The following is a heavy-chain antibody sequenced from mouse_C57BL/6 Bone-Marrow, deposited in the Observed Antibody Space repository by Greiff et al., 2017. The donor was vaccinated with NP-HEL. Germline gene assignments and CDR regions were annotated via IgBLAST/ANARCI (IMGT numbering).Heavy chain of an antibody. CDR1: GYTFTSYW. Sequence: VHVKQSGTVLARPGASVKLSCKTSGYTFTSYWMHWVKQRPGQGLEWIGAIYPGNSETSYNQKFKGKAKLPEVTSASTAYMELSSLTYDDAAVYYCTREVLWFAYGGQGTLVTVSA. CDR2: IYPGNSET. D-gene: IGHD2-14*01. J-gene: IGHJ3*01. CDR3: TREVLWFAY. V-gene: IGHV1-5*01.